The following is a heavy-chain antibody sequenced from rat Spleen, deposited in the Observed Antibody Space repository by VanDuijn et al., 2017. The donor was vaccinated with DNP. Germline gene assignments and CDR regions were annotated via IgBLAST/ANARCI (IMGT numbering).Heavy chain of an antibody. CDR3: TRDDIGTTRFDY. V-gene: IGHV2-6*01. D-gene: IGHD1-5*01. J-gene: IGHJ2*01. CDR2: ISSGGST. Sequence: QVQLKESGPGLVQPSQTLSLTCTVSGFSLTSYTVSWIRQPPGKGLEWSAAISSGGSTYYNSALKSRLSISRDTSKSQVFLKMNSLQTEDTAIYFCTRDDIGTTRFDYWGQGVMVTVSS. CDR1: GFSLTSYT.